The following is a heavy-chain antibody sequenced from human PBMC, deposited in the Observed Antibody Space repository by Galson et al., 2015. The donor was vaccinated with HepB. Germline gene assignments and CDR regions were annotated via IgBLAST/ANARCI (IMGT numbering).Heavy chain of an antibody. CDR1: GYTFTSYG. Sequence: SVKVSCKASGYTFTSYGISWVRQAPGQGLEWMGWISAYNGNTNYAQKLQGRVTMTTDTSTSTAYMELRSLRSDDTAVYYCARRGLGYCSGGSCYYYYYMDVWGKGTTVTVSS. CDR3: ARRGLGYCSGGSCYYYYYMDV. J-gene: IGHJ6*03. D-gene: IGHD2-15*01. CDR2: ISAYNGNT. V-gene: IGHV1-18*01.